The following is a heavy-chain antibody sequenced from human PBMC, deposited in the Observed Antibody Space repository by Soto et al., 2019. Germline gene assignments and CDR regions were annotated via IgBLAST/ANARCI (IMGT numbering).Heavy chain of an antibody. CDR1: GFTVCSTS. Sequence: EVQLVESGGGLIQPGGSLRLSCGASGFTVCSTSMTWVRQAPGKGLEWLSVISSGGTTNYADSVKVRFTVSRDNSKNTLYLQMSSLRVEDTAVYYCARGHCTGGSCYSGWSMDVWGQGTTVTVSS. J-gene: IGHJ6*02. D-gene: IGHD2-15*01. V-gene: IGHV3-53*01. CDR3: ARGHCTGGSCYSGWSMDV. CDR2: ISSGGTT.